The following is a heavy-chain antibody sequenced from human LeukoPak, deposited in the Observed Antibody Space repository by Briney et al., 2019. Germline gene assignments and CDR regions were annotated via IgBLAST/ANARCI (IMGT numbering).Heavy chain of an antibody. CDR2: ISSSSSRSSYI. J-gene: IGHJ4*02. CDR1: GFTFNSYT. Sequence: GGSLRLSCAASGFTFNSYTTNWVRQAPGKGLEWVSSISSSSSRSSYIYYADSVKGRFTISRDNAKNSLYLQMDSLRAEDTAVYYCARDRSGDTMIYDYWGQGTLVTVSS. D-gene: IGHD3-22*01. V-gene: IGHV3-21*01. CDR3: ARDRSGDTMIYDY.